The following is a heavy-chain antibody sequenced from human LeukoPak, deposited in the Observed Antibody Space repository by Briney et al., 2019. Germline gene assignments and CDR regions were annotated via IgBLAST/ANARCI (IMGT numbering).Heavy chain of an antibody. D-gene: IGHD3-10*01. Sequence: GGSLRLSCAASGFTFSSYAMSWVRQAPGKGLEWVAAIWHDGSKQLYRDAVKGRFTISRDDSKNTVFLQMNSLRAEDTAVYFCARDLSYGSGEFWGQGTLVTVSS. J-gene: IGHJ4*02. V-gene: IGHV3-33*08. CDR1: GFTFSSYA. CDR3: ARDLSYGSGEF. CDR2: IWHDGSKQ.